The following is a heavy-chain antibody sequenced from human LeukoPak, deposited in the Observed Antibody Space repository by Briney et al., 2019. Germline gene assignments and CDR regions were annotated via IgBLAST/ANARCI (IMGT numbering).Heavy chain of an antibody. CDR3: ITDDRMDV. Sequence: GGSLRLSCAASGFTFSDHYMDWVRQAPGKGLEWVGRIKSKTDGGTTDFGAPVKGRFTISRDDSKNTLYLQMNSLKTEDTAVYYCITDDRMDVWGKGTTVTVSS. CDR1: GFTFSDHY. V-gene: IGHV3-15*01. CDR2: IKSKTDGGTT. J-gene: IGHJ6*04.